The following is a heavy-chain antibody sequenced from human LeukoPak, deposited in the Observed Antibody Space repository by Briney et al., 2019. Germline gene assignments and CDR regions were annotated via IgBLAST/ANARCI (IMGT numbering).Heavy chain of an antibody. D-gene: IGHD7-27*01. J-gene: IGHJ6*03. Sequence: ASVKVSCKASGYTFTSYGISWVRQAPGQGLEWVGWISAYNGNTNYAQKLQGRVTMTTDTSTSTAYMELRSLRSDDTAVYYCASAGDSYYYYYMDVWGKGTTVTVSS. V-gene: IGHV1-18*01. CDR1: GYTFTSYG. CDR3: ASAGDSYYYYYMDV. CDR2: ISAYNGNT.